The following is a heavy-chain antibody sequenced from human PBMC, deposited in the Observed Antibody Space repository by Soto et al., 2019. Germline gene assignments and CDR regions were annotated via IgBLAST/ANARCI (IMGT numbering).Heavy chain of an antibody. Sequence: SETLSLTCTVSGGSFSSGDYYWSWVRQPPGKGLEWIGYIYYTGGTYNNPSLKSRVSISIDTSKTQFSLKLSSVTAADTAVYYCARIHFGDEPSYYYYGMDVWGQGTTVTV. CDR1: GGSFSSGDYY. J-gene: IGHJ6*02. CDR3: ARIHFGDEPSYYYYGMDV. D-gene: IGHD4-17*01. CDR2: IYYTGGT. V-gene: IGHV4-30-4*01.